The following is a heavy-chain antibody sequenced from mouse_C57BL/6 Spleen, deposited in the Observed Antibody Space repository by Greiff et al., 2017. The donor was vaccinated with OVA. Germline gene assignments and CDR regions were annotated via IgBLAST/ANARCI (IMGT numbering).Heavy chain of an antibody. CDR3: ARKGYYDYGYYAMDY. D-gene: IGHD2-4*01. V-gene: IGHV1-69*01. CDR1: GYTFTSYW. J-gene: IGHJ4*01. CDR2: IDPSDSYT. Sequence: QVQLQPGAELVLPGASVQLSCTASGYTFTSYWMHWVKQRPGQGLEWIGEIDPSDSYTNYNQKFKGKSTLTVDKSSSTAYMQLSSLTSEDSAVYYCARKGYYDYGYYAMDYWGQGTSVTVSS.